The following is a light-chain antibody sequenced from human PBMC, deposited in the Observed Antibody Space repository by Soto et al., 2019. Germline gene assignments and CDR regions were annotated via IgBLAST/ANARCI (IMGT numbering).Light chain of an antibody. V-gene: IGKV3-20*01. Sequence: EVVLTQSPATLSLSPGERATLSCRANQSVSANYLAWYQQKPGQAPRLLIYGASSRATGIPDRFSGSGSGTVFTLTISRLEPEDFAVFYCHKYGSSPFTFGPGIKVDIK. J-gene: IGKJ3*01. CDR2: GAS. CDR1: QSVSANY. CDR3: HKYGSSPFT.